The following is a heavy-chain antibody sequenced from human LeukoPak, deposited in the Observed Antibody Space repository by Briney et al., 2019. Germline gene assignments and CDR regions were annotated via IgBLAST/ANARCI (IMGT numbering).Heavy chain of an antibody. V-gene: IGHV4-59*01. CDR1: GGSISSYY. Sequence: SETLSLTCTVSGGSISSYYWSWVRQPPGKGLEWIGYIDFSGSTDYNPSLKSRVTMSVDTSMNQFSLKLSSVTAADTAVYSCGRGDYYNSGYFDYWGQGTLVAVSS. J-gene: IGHJ4*02. CDR3: GRGDYYNSGYFDY. CDR2: IDFSGST. D-gene: IGHD5-24*01.